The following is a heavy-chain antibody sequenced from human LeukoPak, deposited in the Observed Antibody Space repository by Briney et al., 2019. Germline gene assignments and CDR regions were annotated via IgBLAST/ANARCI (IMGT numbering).Heavy chain of an antibody. V-gene: IGHV3-74*01. CDR2: INSDGTST. CDR1: GFTFSSYW. D-gene: IGHD1-26*01. CDR3: AKDPFIVGATDPWFDP. Sequence: GGSLRLSCAASGFTFSSYWMHWVRQAPGKGLVWVSRINSDGTSTNYADSVKGRFTISRDNSKNTLYLQMNSLRAEDTAVYYCAKDPFIVGATDPWFDPWGQGTLVTVSS. J-gene: IGHJ5*02.